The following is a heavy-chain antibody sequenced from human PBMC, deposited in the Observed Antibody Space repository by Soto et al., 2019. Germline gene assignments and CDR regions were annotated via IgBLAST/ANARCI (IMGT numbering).Heavy chain of an antibody. CDR3: AKGQHCSSTSCYFYYYGMDV. CDR1: GFTFNTYG. Sequence: QVQLVGSGGGVVQPGRSLRLSCAASGFTFNTYGMHWVRQSPGKGLEWVAVISYDGSNKYYADSVKGRLTISRDNSKNTLYLQMNSLRAEDTAVYYCAKGQHCSSTSCYFYYYGMDVWGQGTTVAVSS. D-gene: IGHD2-2*01. CDR2: ISYDGSNK. J-gene: IGHJ6*02. V-gene: IGHV3-30*18.